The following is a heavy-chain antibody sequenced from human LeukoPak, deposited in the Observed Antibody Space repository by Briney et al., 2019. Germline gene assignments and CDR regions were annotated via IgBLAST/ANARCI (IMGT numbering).Heavy chain of an antibody. CDR1: GFTFSGHW. CDR2: INEDGTDS. CDR3: ARDGRYSSGCYNY. D-gene: IGHD6-19*01. J-gene: IGHJ4*02. V-gene: IGHV3-74*03. Sequence: GGSLRLSCTASGFTFSGHWIHWVRQAPGRGLVWVSRINEDGTDSMYAESVKGRFTISRDNAKNSLYLQMNSLRAEDTALYYCARDGRYSSGCYNYWGQGTLVTVSS.